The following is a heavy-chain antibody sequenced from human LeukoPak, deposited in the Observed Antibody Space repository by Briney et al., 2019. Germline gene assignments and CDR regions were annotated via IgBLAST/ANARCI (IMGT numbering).Heavy chain of an antibody. D-gene: IGHD4-17*01. CDR1: GFTFSSNG. J-gene: IGHJ4*02. V-gene: IGHV3-33*01. Sequence: GGSLRLSCAASGFTFSSNGMHWVRQAPGKGLEWVAVIWYDGTKKYYADSVKGRFTISRDNSKNTLYLQMNSLRGEDTALYYCARYVGDDGGHLDHWGQGTLVTVSS. CDR3: ARYVGDDGGHLDH. CDR2: IWYDGTKK.